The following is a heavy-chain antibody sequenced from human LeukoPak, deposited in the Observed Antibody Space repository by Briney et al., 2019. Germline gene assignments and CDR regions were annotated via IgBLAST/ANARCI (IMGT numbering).Heavy chain of an antibody. Sequence: SETLSLTCTVSGGSISSGSYYWSWIRQPARKGLEWIGRFYTSGSTNYNPALKSRLTISVDTSKNQFSLKLSSVTAADTAVYYCARATGTGMFDYWGQGTLVTVSS. CDR2: FYTSGST. J-gene: IGHJ4*02. CDR3: ARATGTGMFDY. V-gene: IGHV4-61*02. CDR1: GGSISSGSYY. D-gene: IGHD1-1*01.